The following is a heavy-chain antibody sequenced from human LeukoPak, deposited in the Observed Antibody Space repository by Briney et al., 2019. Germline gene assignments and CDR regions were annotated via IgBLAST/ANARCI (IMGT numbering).Heavy chain of an antibody. Sequence: SQTLSLTCTVSGGSISSGDYYWSWIRQPPGKGLEWIGYIYYSGSTYYNPSLKSRVTISVDTSKNQFSLKLSSVNAADTAVYYCARSDSSGWRGAFDIWGQGTMVTVSS. CDR3: ARSDSSGWRGAFDI. CDR1: GGSISSGDYY. D-gene: IGHD3-22*01. J-gene: IGHJ3*02. V-gene: IGHV4-30-4*01. CDR2: IYYSGST.